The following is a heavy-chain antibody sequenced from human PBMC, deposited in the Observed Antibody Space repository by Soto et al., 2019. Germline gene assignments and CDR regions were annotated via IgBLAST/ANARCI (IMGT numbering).Heavy chain of an antibody. Sequence: GGSLRLSCAASGFTFSSYWLSWVRQAPGKGLEWVANIKEDGSEKYYVDSVKGRFTISRDNVKKSLSLQMNSLRAEDTAVYYCARGTGIYWGQGTLVTVSS. V-gene: IGHV3-7*01. CDR3: ARGTGIY. CDR2: IKEDGSEK. J-gene: IGHJ4*02. CDR1: GFTFSSYW.